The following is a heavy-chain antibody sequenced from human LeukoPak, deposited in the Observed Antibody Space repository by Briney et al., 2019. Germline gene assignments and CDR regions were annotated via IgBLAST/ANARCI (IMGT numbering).Heavy chain of an antibody. Sequence: PGGSLRLSCAASGFTFGSFYMSWVRQAPGKGLEWVAKVDHDGSGDHYVDSVRGRFTISRDNAKSSVYLEMNNLRADDTAVYYCAREQWRRLDYWGQGALVTVSS. V-gene: IGHV3-7*01. D-gene: IGHD6-19*01. J-gene: IGHJ4*02. CDR1: GFTFGSFY. CDR2: VDHDGSGD. CDR3: AREQWRRLDY.